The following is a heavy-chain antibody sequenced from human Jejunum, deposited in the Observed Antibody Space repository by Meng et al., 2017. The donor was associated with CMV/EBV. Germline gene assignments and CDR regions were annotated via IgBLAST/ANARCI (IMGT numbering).Heavy chain of an antibody. D-gene: IGHD3-22*01. CDR1: FASHS. CDR3: VGVRTFNYDSSGHSLDY. CDR2: IRKDGSEQ. V-gene: IGHV3-7*03. Sequence: FASHSMTLVRQAPAKRLEWVAHIRKDGSEQNYVDSVTGRFTISRDNARNSLYLQMNSLRVEDTATYYCVGVRTFNYDSSGHSLDYWGQGTLVTVSS. J-gene: IGHJ4*02.